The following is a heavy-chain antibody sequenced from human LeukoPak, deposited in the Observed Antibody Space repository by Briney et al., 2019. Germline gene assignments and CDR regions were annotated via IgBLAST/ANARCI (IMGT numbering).Heavy chain of an antibody. CDR1: GYTFNTYG. J-gene: IGHJ5*02. CDR3: ARAGAVVDGWFDP. Sequence: ASVKVSCKASGYTFNTYGITWVRQAPGQGLEWMGWISGYNGKTKYAQNLTDRVTMTTDTSTTTAYMEISSLRSDDTAVYYCARAGAVVDGWFDPWGQGTLVTVSS. D-gene: IGHD2-15*01. V-gene: IGHV1-18*01. CDR2: ISGYNGKT.